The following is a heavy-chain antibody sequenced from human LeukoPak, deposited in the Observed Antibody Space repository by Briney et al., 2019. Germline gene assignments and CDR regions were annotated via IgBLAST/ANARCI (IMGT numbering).Heavy chain of an antibody. CDR2: ITSNGAYI. D-gene: IGHD1-26*01. V-gene: IGHV3-64*02. CDR3: ARVKMGATVSDYYYYYMDV. CDR1: GFTFSDYT. Sequence: GGSLRLSCAASGFTFSDYTIHWVRQAPGKRLQSVSAITSNGAYIHYADSVKGRFTISRDNSRNAVFLQMGGLRIEDMAMYYCARVKMGATVSDYYYYYMDVWGKGTTVTVSS. J-gene: IGHJ6*03.